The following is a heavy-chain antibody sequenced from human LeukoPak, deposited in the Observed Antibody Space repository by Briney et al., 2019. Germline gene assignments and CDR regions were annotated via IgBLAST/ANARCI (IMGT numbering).Heavy chain of an antibody. CDR3: ARVTGIAVADYFDY. J-gene: IGHJ4*02. Sequence: GGSLRLSCAASGFTFDDYAMHWVRQAPGKGLEWVAAIWYDGSDKYHADSVKGRFTISRDNSNNTLYLQMNSLRAEDTALYYCARVTGIAVADYFDYWGQGTLVTVSS. V-gene: IGHV3-33*08. D-gene: IGHD6-19*01. CDR1: GFTFDDYA. CDR2: IWYDGSDK.